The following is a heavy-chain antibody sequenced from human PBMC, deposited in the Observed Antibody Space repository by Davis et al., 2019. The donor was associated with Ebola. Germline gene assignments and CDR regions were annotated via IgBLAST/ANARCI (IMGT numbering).Heavy chain of an antibody. Sequence: PSETLSLTCAVSGGSISSGGYSWSWIRQPPGKGLEWIGYIYHSGSTYYNPSLKSRVTISVDRSKNQFSLKLSSVTAADTAVYYCARRVRTVTTFNWFDPWGQGTLVTVSS. D-gene: IGHD4-17*01. V-gene: IGHV4-30-2*01. CDR3: ARRVRTVTTFNWFDP. CDR2: IYHSGST. CDR1: GGSISSGGYS. J-gene: IGHJ5*02.